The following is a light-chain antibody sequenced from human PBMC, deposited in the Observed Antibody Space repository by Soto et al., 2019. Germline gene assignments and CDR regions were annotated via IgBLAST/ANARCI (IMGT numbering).Light chain of an antibody. Sequence: DIQMTQSPSTLSASVGDRVTITCRASQSISSWLAWYQQKPGKAPKLLIYDASSLKSGVPSRFSGSGSGTEFTLTISSLQPDDFATYYCQQYNQWTFGQGTKV. CDR1: QSISSW. J-gene: IGKJ1*01. V-gene: IGKV1-5*01. CDR3: QQYNQWT. CDR2: DAS.